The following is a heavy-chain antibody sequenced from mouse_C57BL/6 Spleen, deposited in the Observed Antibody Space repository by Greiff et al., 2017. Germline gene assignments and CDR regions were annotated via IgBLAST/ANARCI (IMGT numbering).Heavy chain of an antibody. CDR2: IDPSDSET. CDR1: GYTFTSYW. CDR3: ARWGAADY. Sequence: QVQLQQSGAELVRPGSSVKLSCKASGYTFTSYWMHWVKQRPIQGLEWIGNIDPSDSETPYNQKFKDKATLTVDKSSITAYMQLSSLTSEDSAVYYCARWGAADYWGPGTTVTVSS. V-gene: IGHV1-52*01. J-gene: IGHJ4*01.